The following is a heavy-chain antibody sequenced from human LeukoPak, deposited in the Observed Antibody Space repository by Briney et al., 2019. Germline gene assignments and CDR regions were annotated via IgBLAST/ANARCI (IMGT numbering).Heavy chain of an antibody. CDR3: ARKDSGWHLY. CDR2: ISRSAATV. Sequence: GGSLRLSCAASGFTFSSYEMIWVRQAPGKGLEWISYISRSAATVYYADSVKGRFTISRDNAKNSLYLQMNSLRAEDTAVYYCARKDSGWHLYWGQGTLVTVSS. D-gene: IGHD6-19*01. V-gene: IGHV3-48*03. J-gene: IGHJ4*02. CDR1: GFTFSSYE.